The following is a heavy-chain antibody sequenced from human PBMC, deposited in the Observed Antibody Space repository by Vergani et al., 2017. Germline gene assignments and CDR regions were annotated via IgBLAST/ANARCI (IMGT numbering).Heavy chain of an antibody. D-gene: IGHD3-22*01. V-gene: IGHV5-51*01. CDR3: ARRSGYYDSSGAQDAFDI. Sequence: EVQLVQSGAEVKTPGESLKISCKGSGYSFTSYWIGWVRQMPGKGLEWMGIIYPGDSDTRYSPSFQGQVTISADKSISTAYLQWSSLKASDTAMYYCARRSGYYDSSGAQDAFDIWGQGTMVTVSS. CDR2: IYPGDSDT. J-gene: IGHJ3*02. CDR1: GYSFTSYW.